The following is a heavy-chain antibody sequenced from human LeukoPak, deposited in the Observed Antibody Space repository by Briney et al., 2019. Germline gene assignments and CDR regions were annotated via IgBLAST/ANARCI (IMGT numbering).Heavy chain of an antibody. J-gene: IGHJ4*02. D-gene: IGHD1-14*01. V-gene: IGHV1-69*04. CDR1: GGSFSTYA. CDR2: IYPMLGVD. CDR3: AREGSGTSSPMAY. Sequence: ASVKVSCKASGGSFSTYAVSWVRQSPGQGLEWMGRIYPMLGVDNYAQRFQGRVTITADKSTGTAYMELNSLTSEDTAVYYCAREGSGTSSPMAYWGQGTLVTVSS.